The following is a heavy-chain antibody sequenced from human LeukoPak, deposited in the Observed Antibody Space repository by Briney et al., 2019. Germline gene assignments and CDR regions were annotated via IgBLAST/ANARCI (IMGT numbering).Heavy chain of an antibody. CDR3: AQGQAIFGVVRGFDY. D-gene: IGHD3-3*01. J-gene: IGHJ4*02. CDR1: GFTFSGSA. CDR2: IRYDGSNK. Sequence: GGSLRLSCAASGFTFSGSAMHWVRQAPGKGLEWLAFIRYDGSNKYYADSVKGRFTISRDNSKNTLYLQMNSLRAEDTAVYYCAQGQAIFGVVRGFDYWGQGTLVTVSS. V-gene: IGHV3-30*02.